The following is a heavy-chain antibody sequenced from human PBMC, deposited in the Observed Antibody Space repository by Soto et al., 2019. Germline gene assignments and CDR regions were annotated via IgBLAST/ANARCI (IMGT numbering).Heavy chain of an antibody. CDR2: IYYSGST. Sequence: SETLSLTCTVSGGSISSSSYYWGWLRQHPGKGLEWIGSIYYSGSTYYNTSLKSRVTISVDTSKNQFSLKLSSVTAADTAVYYCARHVWYYDILPGYTPPYYFDYWGQGTLVTVSS. CDR3: ARHVWYYDILPGYTPPYYFDY. V-gene: IGHV4-39*01. CDR1: GGSISSSSYY. J-gene: IGHJ4*02. D-gene: IGHD3-9*01.